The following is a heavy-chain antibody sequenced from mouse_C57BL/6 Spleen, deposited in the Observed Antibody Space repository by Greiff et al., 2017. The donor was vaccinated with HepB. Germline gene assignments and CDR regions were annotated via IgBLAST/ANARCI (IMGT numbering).Heavy chain of an antibody. V-gene: IGHV1-82*01. J-gene: IGHJ4*01. CDR1: GYAFSSSW. Sequence: VKLMESGPELVKPGASVKISCKASGYAFSSSWMNWVKQRPGKGLEWIGRIYPGDGDTNYNGKFKGKATLTADKSSSTAYMQLSSLTSEDSAVYFCASLYGNSFYYAMDYWGQGTSVTVSS. CDR3: ASLYGNSFYYAMDY. CDR2: IYPGDGDT. D-gene: IGHD2-1*01.